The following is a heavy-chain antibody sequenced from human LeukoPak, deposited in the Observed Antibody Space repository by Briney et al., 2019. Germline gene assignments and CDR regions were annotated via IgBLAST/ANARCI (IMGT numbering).Heavy chain of an antibody. J-gene: IGHJ5*02. Sequence: PGGSLRLSCAASGFTVSSNYMSWVRQAPGKGLEWVSAISGSGGSTYYADSVKGRFTISRDNSKNTLYLQMNSLRAEDTAVYYCAKDRVAYYYGSAWFDPWGQGTLVTVSS. CDR3: AKDRVAYYYGSAWFDP. D-gene: IGHD3-10*01. CDR1: GFTVSSNY. CDR2: ISGSGGST. V-gene: IGHV3-23*01.